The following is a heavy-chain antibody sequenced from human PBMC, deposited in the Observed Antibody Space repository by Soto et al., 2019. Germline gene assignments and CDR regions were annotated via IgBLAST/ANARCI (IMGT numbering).Heavy chain of an antibody. CDR2: IYYSGST. CDR1: GGSISSGDYY. D-gene: IGHD3-22*01. J-gene: IGHJ5*02. V-gene: IGHV4-30-4*01. Sequence: TLSLTCTVSGGSISSGDYYWSWIRQPPGKGLEWIGYIYYSGSTYYNPSLKSRVTISVNTSKNQFSLKLSSVTAADTAVYYCARDQDSSGYQYNWFDPWGQGTLVTV. CDR3: ARDQDSSGYQYNWFDP.